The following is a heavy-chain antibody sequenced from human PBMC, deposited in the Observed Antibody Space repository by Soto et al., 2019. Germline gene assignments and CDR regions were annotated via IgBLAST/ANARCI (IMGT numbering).Heavy chain of an antibody. CDR3: VRMASSGTLNWFDP. V-gene: IGHV1-8*01. J-gene: IGHJ5*02. CDR2: MNPNSGNT. CDR1: ESTNMKYD. D-gene: IGHD1-1*01. Sequence: GALLNRYWKTAESTNMKYDGSWGRQATGQGLEWMGWMNPNSGNTGYALKFQGRVSMTRNTSIYTVYLELSSLASDDTAVYYCVRMASSGTLNWFDPWGQGTLVTVYS.